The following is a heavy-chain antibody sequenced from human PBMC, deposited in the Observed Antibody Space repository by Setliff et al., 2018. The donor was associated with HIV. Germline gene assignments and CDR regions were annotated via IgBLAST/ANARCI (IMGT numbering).Heavy chain of an antibody. CDR1: GYSISSGYY. CDR3: ARDWAAPYYYGMDV. CDR2: IFHSAAT. V-gene: IGHV4-38-2*02. Sequence: SETLSLTCAVSGYSISSGYYWGWIRQPPGKGLEWIGSIFHSAATNYNPSLKSRVTISIDTSKNQFSLKLTSVTAADTAVYYCARDWAAPYYYGMDVWGQGTTVTVSS. J-gene: IGHJ6*02. D-gene: IGHD3-16*01.